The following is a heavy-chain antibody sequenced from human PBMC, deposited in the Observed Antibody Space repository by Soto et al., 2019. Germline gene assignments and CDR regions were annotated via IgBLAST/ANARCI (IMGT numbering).Heavy chain of an antibody. V-gene: IGHV1-2*02. CDR1: GYTFTGHY. CDR2: INPDNGGT. J-gene: IGHJ4*02. CDR3: AREVGKVGYSSSSCDY. Sequence: QVQLVQSGAEVKKPGASVKVSCKASGYTFTGHYMYWVRQAPGQGLEWMGWINPDNGGTSYAQKVQGRVTMTTDPPINTAYMELSRLRSDDTAVYYCAREVGKVGYSSSSCDYWGQGSLVTVST. D-gene: IGHD6-6*01.